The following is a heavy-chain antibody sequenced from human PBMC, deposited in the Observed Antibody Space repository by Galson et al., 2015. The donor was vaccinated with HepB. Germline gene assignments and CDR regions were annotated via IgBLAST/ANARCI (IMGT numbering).Heavy chain of an antibody. V-gene: IGHV3-23*01. CDR3: AKGAYMSSYSLYGMDA. CDR2: ITNSGGRT. J-gene: IGHJ6*02. CDR1: GFRFNIYD. Sequence: SLRLSCAASGFRFNIYDMNWVRQAPGKGLEWVSGITNSGGRTYYAKPGKGRFTISRDNSKNTVFLQMSSLRAEDTAIYYCAKGAYMSSYSLYGMDAWGQGTTVIVSS. D-gene: IGHD6-6*01.